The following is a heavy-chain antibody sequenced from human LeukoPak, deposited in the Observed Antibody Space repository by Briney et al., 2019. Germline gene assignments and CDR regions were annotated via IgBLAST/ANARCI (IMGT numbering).Heavy chain of an antibody. J-gene: IGHJ5*02. D-gene: IGHD3-10*01. Sequence: PGGSLRLSCAASGFTFSSYAMSWVRQAPGKGLEWVSAISGSGGSTYYADSVKGRFTISRDNSKNTLYLQMNSLRAEDTAAYYCAKTGYGSGSYLYNWFDPWGQGTLVTVSS. V-gene: IGHV3-23*01. CDR3: AKTGYGSGSYLYNWFDP. CDR1: GFTFSSYA. CDR2: ISGSGGST.